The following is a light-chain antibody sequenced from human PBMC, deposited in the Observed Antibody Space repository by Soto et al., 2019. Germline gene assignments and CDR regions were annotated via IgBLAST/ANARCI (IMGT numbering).Light chain of an antibody. V-gene: IGKV4-1*01. CDR2: WAS. CDR1: QSVLYSSNNKNY. CDR3: QQYYSNPVT. Sequence: DIVMTQSPDSLAVSLGERATINCKSSQSVLYSSNNKNYLAWYQQKPGQPPKLLIYWASTRESGVPDRFSGSGSGTDFTLTISSLQDEDVAVYYCQQYYSNPVTFGQGTKVEIK. J-gene: IGKJ1*01.